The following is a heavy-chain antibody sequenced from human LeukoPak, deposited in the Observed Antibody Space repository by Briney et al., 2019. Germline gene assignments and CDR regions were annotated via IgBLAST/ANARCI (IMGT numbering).Heavy chain of an antibody. V-gene: IGHV3-23*01. CDR1: GFIFSSYG. D-gene: IGHD4-17*01. Sequence: GGSLRLSCAASGFIFSSYGMSWVRQAPGKGLEWVSAISGSGSRTYYADSVKGRFTISRDNSKNTLYLQMNSLRAEDTAVYYCAKNGDYEGYKWFDPWGQGTLVTVSS. CDR3: AKNGDYEGYKWFDP. CDR2: ISGSGSRT. J-gene: IGHJ5*02.